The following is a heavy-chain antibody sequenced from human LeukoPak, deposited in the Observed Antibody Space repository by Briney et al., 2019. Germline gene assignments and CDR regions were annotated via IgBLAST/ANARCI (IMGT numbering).Heavy chain of an antibody. CDR3: ARGGGLDV. Sequence: GGSLRLSCAASGFTFSSYWMHWVRQVPGKGLVWVSRINTDGSITSYADSVKGRFTVSRDNAKNSLYLQMSNLRAEDTAVYFCARGGGLDVWGQGATVTVSS. V-gene: IGHV3-74*01. CDR2: INTDGSIT. CDR1: GFTFSSYW. D-gene: IGHD3-16*01. J-gene: IGHJ6*02.